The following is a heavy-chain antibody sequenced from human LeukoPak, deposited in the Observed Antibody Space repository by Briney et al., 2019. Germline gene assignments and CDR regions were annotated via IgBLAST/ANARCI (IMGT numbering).Heavy chain of an antibody. Sequence: SETLSLTCAVYGGSFSGYYWSWIRQPPGKGLEWIGEINHSGSTNYNPSLKSRVTISVDTSKNQFSLKLSSVTAADTAVYYCARDRGVVVPAATGYYYYGMDVWGQGTTVTVSS. CDR1: GGSFSGYY. CDR3: ARDRGVVVPAATGYYYYGMDV. D-gene: IGHD2-2*01. CDR2: INHSGST. J-gene: IGHJ6*02. V-gene: IGHV4-34*01.